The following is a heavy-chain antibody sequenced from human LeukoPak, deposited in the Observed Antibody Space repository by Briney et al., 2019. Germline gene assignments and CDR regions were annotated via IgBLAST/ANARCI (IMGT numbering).Heavy chain of an antibody. CDR2: IYYSGST. CDR1: GGSISSYY. CDR3: ARHPAYGSGSYTFDY. D-gene: IGHD3-10*01. V-gene: IGHV4-59*08. Sequence: SETLSLTCTVSGGSISSYYWSWIRQPPGKGLEWIGYIYYSGSTNYNPSLKSRVTISVDPSKNQFSLKLSSVTAADTAVYYCARHPAYGSGSYTFDYWGQGTLVTVSS. J-gene: IGHJ4*02.